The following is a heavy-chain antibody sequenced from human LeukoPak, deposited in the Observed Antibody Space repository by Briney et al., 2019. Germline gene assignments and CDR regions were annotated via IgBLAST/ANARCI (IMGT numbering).Heavy chain of an antibody. CDR3: ARRIAAHYGMDV. Sequence: GGSLRLSCAASGFTFSTCTMNWVRQAPGKGLEWVASIRSDISYIYYADSVKGRFTISRDNARNSLYLQMSSLRDEDTAVYYCARRIAAHYGMDVWGQGTTVTVSS. CDR2: IRSDISYI. CDR1: GFTFSTCT. D-gene: IGHD6-6*01. V-gene: IGHV3-21*01. J-gene: IGHJ6*02.